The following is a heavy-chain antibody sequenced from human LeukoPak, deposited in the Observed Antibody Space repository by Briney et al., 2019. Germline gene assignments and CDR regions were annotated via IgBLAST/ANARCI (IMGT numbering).Heavy chain of an antibody. CDR1: GGSIRSFDYY. CDR3: ARGGRRGWYQLLQGEMFDY. CDR2: IYYSGST. Sequence: SSETLSLTCTVSGGSIRSFDYYWSWIRQSPGKGLEWIGYIYYSGSTYYNPSLKSRVTISLDTSKNQFSLKLSSVTAADTAVYYCARGGRRGWYQLLQGEMFDYWGQGTLVTVSS. V-gene: IGHV4-30-4*01. D-gene: IGHD2-2*01. J-gene: IGHJ4*02.